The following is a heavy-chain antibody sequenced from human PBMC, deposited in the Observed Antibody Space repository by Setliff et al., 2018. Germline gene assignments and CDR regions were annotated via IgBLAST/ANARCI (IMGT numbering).Heavy chain of an antibody. CDR2: INPNSGGA. CDR3: ARAGLAAAGRKGVLDH. V-gene: IGHV1-2*02. Sequence: ASVKVSCKASGYTFAGYYMHWVRQAPGQGLEWMGWINPNSGGANYAQKFQGRVTMTRDTSISTGYMELSRLRSDDTAVYYCARAGLAAAGRKGVLDHWGQGTLVTVSS. CDR1: GYTFAGYY. D-gene: IGHD6-25*01. J-gene: IGHJ4*02.